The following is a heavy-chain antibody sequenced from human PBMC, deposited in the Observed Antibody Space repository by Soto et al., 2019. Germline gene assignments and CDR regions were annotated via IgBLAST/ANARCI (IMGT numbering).Heavy chain of an antibody. Sequence: ASVKVSCKASGYTFTGYYMHWVRQAPGQGLEWMGWINPNSGGTNYAQKFQGRVTMTRDTSIGTAYMELSRLRSDDTAVYYCARDSAPNYDFWSGYHAAHNWFDPWGQGTLVTVSS. CDR3: ARDSAPNYDFWSGYHAAHNWFDP. V-gene: IGHV1-2*02. CDR2: INPNSGGT. D-gene: IGHD3-3*01. CDR1: GYTFTGYY. J-gene: IGHJ5*02.